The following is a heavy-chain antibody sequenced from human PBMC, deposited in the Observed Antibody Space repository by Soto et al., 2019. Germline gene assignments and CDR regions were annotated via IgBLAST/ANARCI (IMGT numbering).Heavy chain of an antibody. CDR2: INSNGGST. CDR1: GYTFTTYY. Sequence: QVQLVQSGAAVTKPGASVKVSCKASGYTFTTYYMHWVRQAPGQGLEWMGMINSNGGSTTYAQKFLGRLTLTRDTSTSIVYMDLISLRSEDTAVYYCARGREVGKSFPYYFEYWGQGTLVTVSS. CDR3: ARGREVGKSFPYYFEY. D-gene: IGHD1-26*01. J-gene: IGHJ4*02. V-gene: IGHV1-46*01.